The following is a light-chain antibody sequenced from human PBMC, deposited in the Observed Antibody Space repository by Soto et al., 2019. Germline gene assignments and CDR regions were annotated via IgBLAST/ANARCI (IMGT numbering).Light chain of an antibody. CDR1: QSLIFIDGYTY. Sequence: DVVMTQSPLSLPVTLGQPASISCRSTQSLIFIDGYTYLNRFQQRPGQSPRRLIYKVSNRDSGVPARFRGSGSGTDFTLTISSVQPEDFAIYYCMQAAHWPPTFGQGTKVEI. V-gene: IGKV2-30*01. J-gene: IGKJ1*01. CDR3: MQAAHWPPT. CDR2: KVS.